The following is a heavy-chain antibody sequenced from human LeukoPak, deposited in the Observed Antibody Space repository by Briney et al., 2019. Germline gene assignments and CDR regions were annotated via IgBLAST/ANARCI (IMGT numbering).Heavy chain of an antibody. CDR1: GYTFTSYD. CDR3: ATFLFSAHDAFDI. Sequence: ASVKVSCKASGYTFTSYDINWVRQATGQGLEWMGWMNPNSGNTGYAQRFQGRVTMTEDTSRDTAYMELSSLRSEDTAVYYCATFLFSAHDAFDIWGQGTMVIVSS. D-gene: IGHD2-21*01. J-gene: IGHJ3*02. V-gene: IGHV1-8*01. CDR2: MNPNSGNT.